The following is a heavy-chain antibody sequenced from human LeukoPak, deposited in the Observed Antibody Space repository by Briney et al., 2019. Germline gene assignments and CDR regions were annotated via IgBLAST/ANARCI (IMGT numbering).Heavy chain of an antibody. J-gene: IGHJ6*03. CDR1: GYTFTSYG. CDR2: ISAYNGNT. V-gene: IGHV1-18*01. D-gene: IGHD2-2*01. CDR3: ARDRVVPAAIYYYYMDV. Sequence: ASVKVSCKASGYTFTSYGIGWVRQAPGQGLEWMGWISAYNGNTNYAQKLQGRVTMTTDTSTSTAYMELRSLRSDDTAVYYCARDRVVPAAIYYYYMDVWGKGTTVTVSS.